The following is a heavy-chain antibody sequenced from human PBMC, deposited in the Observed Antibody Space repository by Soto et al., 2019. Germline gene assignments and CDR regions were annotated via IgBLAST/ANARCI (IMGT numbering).Heavy chain of an antibody. CDR3: AKALWFGVVLSGGHFDY. CDR1: GFTFSSYA. CDR2: ISGTGDRT. V-gene: IGHV3-23*01. Sequence: EVQLLESGGGLVQPGGSLRLSCAASGFTFSSYAMGWVRQTPGKGLEWVSAISGTGDRTFYADSVKGRFTISRDNSKKMLSLQMNSLRAEDTAVYYCAKALWFGVVLSGGHFDYWGQGTLVTVSS. D-gene: IGHD3-10*01. J-gene: IGHJ4*02.